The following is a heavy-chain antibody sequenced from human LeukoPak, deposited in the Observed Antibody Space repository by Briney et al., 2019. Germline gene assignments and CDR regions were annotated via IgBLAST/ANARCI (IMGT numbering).Heavy chain of an antibody. D-gene: IGHD3-22*01. CDR2: IYSGGST. J-gene: IGHJ4*02. CDR1: GFTVRSNY. Sequence: GSLRLSCAASGFTVRSNYMSWVRQAPGKGLEWVSVIYSGGSTYYADSVKGRFTISRDNSKNTLYLQMNSLRAEDTAVYYCARDGLSRYYDSSGYYSKWGQGTLVTVSS. V-gene: IGHV3-66*01. CDR3: ARDGLSRYYDSSGYYSK.